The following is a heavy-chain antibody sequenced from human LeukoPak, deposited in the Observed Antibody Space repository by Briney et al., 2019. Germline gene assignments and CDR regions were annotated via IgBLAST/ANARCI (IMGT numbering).Heavy chain of an antibody. CDR3: AIGSSYDFWSGYRPTNWFDP. CDR2: ITPNSGGT. Sequence: GASVKVSCKASGYTFTGYYMHWVRQAPGQGLEWMGWITPNSGGTNYAQKFQGRVTMTRDTSISTAYMELSRLRSDDTAVYYCAIGSSYDFWSGYRPTNWFDPWGQGTLVTVSS. V-gene: IGHV1-2*02. CDR1: GYTFTGYY. J-gene: IGHJ5*02. D-gene: IGHD3-3*01.